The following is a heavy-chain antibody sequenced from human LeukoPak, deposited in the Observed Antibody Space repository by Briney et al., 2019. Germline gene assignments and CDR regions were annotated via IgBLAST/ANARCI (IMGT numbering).Heavy chain of an antibody. D-gene: IGHD3-22*01. CDR3: ARLGEHYYDSSGYYPEYFQH. J-gene: IGHJ1*01. Sequence: GGSLRLSCAASGFTVSSNYMSWVRQAPGKGLEWVSVIYSGGSTYYADSVKGRFTISSDNSKNTLYLQMNSLRAEDTAVYYCARLGEHYYDSSGYYPEYFQHWGQGTLVTVSS. CDR2: IYSGGST. CDR1: GFTVSSNY. V-gene: IGHV3-53*01.